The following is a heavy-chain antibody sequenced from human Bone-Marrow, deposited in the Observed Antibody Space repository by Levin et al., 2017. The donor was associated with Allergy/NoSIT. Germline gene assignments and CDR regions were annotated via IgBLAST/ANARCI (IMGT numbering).Heavy chain of an antibody. J-gene: IGHJ5*02. V-gene: IGHV4-34*01. CDR1: GGSFSGYY. CDR3: ARVVYYDILTGYPLDWFDP. Sequence: KSGGSLRLSCAVYGGSFSGYYWSWIRQPPGKGLEWIGEINHSGSTNYNPSLKSRVTISVDTSKNQFSLKLSSVTAADTAVYYCARVVYYDILTGYPLDWFDPWGQGTLVTVSS. CDR2: INHSGST. D-gene: IGHD3-9*01.